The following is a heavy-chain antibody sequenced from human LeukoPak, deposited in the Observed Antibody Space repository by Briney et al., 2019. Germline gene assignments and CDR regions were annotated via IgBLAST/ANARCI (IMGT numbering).Heavy chain of an antibody. CDR3: ATGVGIVTGAIAVLFDY. CDR1: GYTLTELS. J-gene: IGHJ4*02. CDR2: FDPEDGET. V-gene: IGHV1-24*01. D-gene: IGHD2/OR15-2a*01. Sequence: ASVKVSCKVSGYTLTELSIHWVRQAPGKGLEWMGGFDPEDGETIYAQKFQGRVTMTEDTSTDTAYMELSSLRSEDTAVYYCATGVGIVTGAIAVLFDYRGQGTLVTVSS.